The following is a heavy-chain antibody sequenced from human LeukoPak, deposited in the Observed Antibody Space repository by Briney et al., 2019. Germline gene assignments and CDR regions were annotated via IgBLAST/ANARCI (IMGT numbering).Heavy chain of an antibody. CDR3: ARGGYSYGHSYYFDY. V-gene: IGHV4-59*01. D-gene: IGHD5-18*01. J-gene: IGHJ4*02. CDR1: GGSISSYY. CDR2: IYYSGST. Sequence: SETLSLTCTVSGGSISSYYWSWIRQPPGKGLEWIGYIYYSGSTNYNPSLKSRVTISVDTSKNQFSLKLSSVTAADTAVYYCARGGYSYGHSYYFDYWGQGTLVTVSS.